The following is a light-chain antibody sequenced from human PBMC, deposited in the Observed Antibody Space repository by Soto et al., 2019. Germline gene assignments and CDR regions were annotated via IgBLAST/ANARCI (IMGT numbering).Light chain of an antibody. Sequence: ETVLTQSPGTLSLSPGERATLSSSASQTIRSNYLAWYRQTPGQAPRLLIYGASNRATGIADRFSGSGSVTDFTLIISRLEPEDFALYYCQQSGSSPWTFGQGTKVEIK. CDR2: GAS. CDR3: QQSGSSPWT. J-gene: IGKJ1*01. CDR1: QTIRSNY. V-gene: IGKV3-20*01.